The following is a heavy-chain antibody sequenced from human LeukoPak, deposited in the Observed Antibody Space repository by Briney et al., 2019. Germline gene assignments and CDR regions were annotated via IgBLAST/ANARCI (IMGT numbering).Heavy chain of an antibody. J-gene: IGHJ4*02. CDR1: GYTFTSYY. CDR2: INPSGGST. CDR3: ARAPLQLLGGDLYYFDY. Sequence: GASVKVSCKASGYTFTSYYMHWVRQAPGQGLEWMGIINPSGGSTSYAQKFQGRVTMTRDMSTSTVYMELSSLRSEDTAVYYCARAPLQLLGGDLYYFDYWGQGTLVTVSS. D-gene: IGHD4-17*01. V-gene: IGHV1-46*01.